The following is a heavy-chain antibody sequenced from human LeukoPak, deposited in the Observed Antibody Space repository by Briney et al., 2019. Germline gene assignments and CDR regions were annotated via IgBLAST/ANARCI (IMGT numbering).Heavy chain of an antibody. J-gene: IGHJ4*02. V-gene: IGHV3-7*01. CDR3: ARGVPSGVDYFDY. CDR1: GFTFSSYW. Sequence: HPGGSLRLSCAASGFTFSSYWMSWVRQAPGKGLEWVAIIKQDGSEKYYVDSVKGRFTISRDNAKNSLYLQMNSLGAEDTAVYFCARGVPSGVDYFDYWGQGTLVTVSS. D-gene: IGHD6-19*01. CDR2: IKQDGSEK.